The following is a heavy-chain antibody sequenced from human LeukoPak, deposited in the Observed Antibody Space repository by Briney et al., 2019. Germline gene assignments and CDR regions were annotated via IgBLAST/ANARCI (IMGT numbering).Heavy chain of an antibody. Sequence: PGGSLRLSCAASGFTFRSYTMNWVRQAPGKGLEWVSYISSSSSIYYADSVKGRFTISRDNAKNSLYLQLNSLRDEDTAVYYCARGNWGETFDIWGQGTMVTVSS. D-gene: IGHD7-27*01. V-gene: IGHV3-48*02. CDR2: ISSSSSI. J-gene: IGHJ3*02. CDR1: GFTFRSYT. CDR3: ARGNWGETFDI.